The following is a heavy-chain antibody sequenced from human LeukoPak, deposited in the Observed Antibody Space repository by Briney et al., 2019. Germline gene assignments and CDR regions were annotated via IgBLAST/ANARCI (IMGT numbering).Heavy chain of an antibody. J-gene: IGHJ4*02. CDR3: ARDFDSPDDSSKREVDY. CDR2: IKEDGSEK. D-gene: IGHD3-22*01. CDR1: GFSFSTYW. Sequence: GGSLRLSCGASGFSFSTYWMSWVRQAPGKGLEWVANIKEDGSEKRYVDSVKGRFTISRVNAKNSLYLEMNRLSAEDTAVYYCARDFDSPDDSSKREVDYWGEGTLVTVSS. V-gene: IGHV3-7*05.